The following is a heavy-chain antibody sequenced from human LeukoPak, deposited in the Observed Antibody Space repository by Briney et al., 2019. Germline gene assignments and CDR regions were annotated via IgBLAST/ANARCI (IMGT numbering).Heavy chain of an antibody. CDR1: GFTFSSYG. V-gene: IGHV3-30*02. CDR3: AREATGATGYFDY. CDR2: IRYDGSNK. J-gene: IGHJ4*02. Sequence: PGGSLRLSCAASGFTFSSYGMHWVRQAPGKGLEWVAFIRYDGSNKYYADSVKGRFTISRDNSKNTLYLQMNSLRVEDTAVYYCAREATGATGYFDYWGQGTLVTVSS. D-gene: IGHD1-26*01.